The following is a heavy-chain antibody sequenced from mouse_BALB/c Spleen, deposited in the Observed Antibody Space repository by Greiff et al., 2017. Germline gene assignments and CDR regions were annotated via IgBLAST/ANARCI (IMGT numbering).Heavy chain of an antibody. J-gene: IGHJ3*01. CDR3: ARNRGDGYDAGVGSFPY. V-gene: IGHV2-4-1*01. D-gene: IGHD2-2*01. CDR1: GFSLTSYG. CDR2: IWSGGST. Sequence: QVQLQQSGPGLVQPSQSLSITCTASGFSLTSYGVHWVRQSPGKGLEWLGVIWSGGSTDYNAAFISRLSISTDNSKSQVFFKMNSLQADDTAIYYCARNRGDGYDAGVGSFPYWGQGTLVTVSA.